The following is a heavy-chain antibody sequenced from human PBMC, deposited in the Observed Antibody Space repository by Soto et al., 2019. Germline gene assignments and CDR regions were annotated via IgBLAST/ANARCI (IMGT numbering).Heavy chain of an antibody. Sequence: GGSLRLSCAASGFTFSSYSMSWVRQAPGKGLEWVSSISSSSSYIYYADSVKGRFTISRDNAKNSLYLQMNSLRAEDTAVYYCARDKNSYYYGMDVWGQGTTVTVSS. CDR2: ISSSSSYI. V-gene: IGHV3-21*01. CDR1: GFTFSSYS. CDR3: ARDKNSYYYGMDV. J-gene: IGHJ6*02.